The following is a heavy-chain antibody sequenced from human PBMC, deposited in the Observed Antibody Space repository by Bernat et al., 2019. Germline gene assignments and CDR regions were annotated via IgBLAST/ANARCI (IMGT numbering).Heavy chain of an antibody. D-gene: IGHD3-22*01. V-gene: IGHV3-21*01. CDR1: GFIFSSYS. Sequence: EVQLVESGGGLVNPGGSLRLSCVASGFIFSSYSMNWVRQAPGKGLEWVSSISSGSSYIYYADSVKGRFTASRDNAKNSLFLQMNTLRADDTAMYYCARVADYSSSYPKPLSYDHWGLGTLVTVSS. CDR2: ISSGSSYI. J-gene: IGHJ4*01. CDR3: ARVADYSSSYPKPLSYDH.